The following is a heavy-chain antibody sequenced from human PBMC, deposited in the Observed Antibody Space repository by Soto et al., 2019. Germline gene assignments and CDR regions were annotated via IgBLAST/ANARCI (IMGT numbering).Heavy chain of an antibody. CDR2: INPDGGVT. Sequence: QVQLVQSGAEVKKPGASVKVSCKASGYTFTSYYMHWVRLAPGQGLEWMGIINPDGGVTSYAQQFQGRVIMTRDTTTSTVYMEMSSLRSEATAVYYCAVGGNYLSMDVWGQGTPVTVSS. V-gene: IGHV1-46*01. D-gene: IGHD4-4*01. CDR1: GYTFTSYY. J-gene: IGHJ6*02. CDR3: AVGGNYLSMDV.